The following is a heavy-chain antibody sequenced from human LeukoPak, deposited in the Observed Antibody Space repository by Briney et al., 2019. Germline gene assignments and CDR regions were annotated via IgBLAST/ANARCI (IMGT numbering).Heavy chain of an antibody. CDR1: GGSISSGGYY. V-gene: IGHV4-31*03. CDR2: IYYSGST. CDR3: ARGLAAYSSPKNLDY. J-gene: IGHJ4*02. D-gene: IGHD6-13*01. Sequence: PSQTLSLTCTVSGGSISSGGYYWSWIHQHPGKGLEWIGYIYYSGSTYYNPSLKSRLTISLDTSKSQFSLKLSSVTAADTAVYYCARGLAAYSSPKNLDYWGQGTLVTVSS.